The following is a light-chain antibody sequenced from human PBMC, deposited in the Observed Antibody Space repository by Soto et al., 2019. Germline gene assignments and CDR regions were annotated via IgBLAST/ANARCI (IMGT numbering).Light chain of an antibody. J-gene: IGKJ1*01. CDR1: QSISSN. V-gene: IGKV3-15*01. CDR2: GAS. Sequence: DIVMTQSPDSLSVVPGERATLSCRASQSISSNLAWYQQKPGQAPRLLTYGASTRATGIPARFSGSGSGTEFTLTISSLQPEDFAVYYCQQYYNWPRTFGQGTKVDIK. CDR3: QQYYNWPRT.